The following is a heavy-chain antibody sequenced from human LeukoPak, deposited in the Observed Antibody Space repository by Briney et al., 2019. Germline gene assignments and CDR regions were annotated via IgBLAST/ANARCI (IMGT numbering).Heavy chain of an antibody. CDR2: ISVNNGNT. Sequence: ASVKVTFTSSGYTFPSYGISRVRQPPGQGLEWMGWISVNNGNTNYAQKFQGRVTMTTDTSTTTAYMELRSLRSDDTAVYYCARKFWDPLAFDIWAERPMVIVSS. CDR1: GYTFPSYG. D-gene: IGHD3-16*01. CDR3: ARKFWDPLAFDI. V-gene: IGHV1-18*01. J-gene: IGHJ3*02.